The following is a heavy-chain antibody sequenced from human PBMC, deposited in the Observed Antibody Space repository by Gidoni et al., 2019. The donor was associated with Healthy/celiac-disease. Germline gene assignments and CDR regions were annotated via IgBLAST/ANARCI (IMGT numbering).Heavy chain of an antibody. CDR2: ISAYNGNT. V-gene: IGHV1-18*01. CDR1: GSSFTSYV. D-gene: IGHD5-18*01. CDR3: AKDVGRYSLMFYYYYGMDV. Sequence: QVQLVQSGAEVEKPGACVKVSCQASGSSFTSYVVSWVRQAPGQELEWMGWISAYNGNTNYAQKLQGRVTMTTDTSTSTAYMELRSLRSDDTAVYYCAKDVGRYSLMFYYYYGMDVWGQGTTVTVSS. J-gene: IGHJ6*02.